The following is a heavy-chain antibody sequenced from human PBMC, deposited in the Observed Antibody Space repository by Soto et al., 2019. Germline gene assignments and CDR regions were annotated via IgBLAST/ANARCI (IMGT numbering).Heavy chain of an antibody. CDR2: IYWDDDK. Sequence: SGPTLVNPTQTLTLTCTFSGFSLTTGVGVGWIRQPPGKALEWLALIYWDDDKRYSPSLKTRLTITKDTSKNQVVLTMINMDPVDTATYYCAHRRAGVIFDYWGQGTLVTVSS. CDR1: GFSLTTGVG. CDR3: AHRRAGVIFDY. V-gene: IGHV2-5*02. D-gene: IGHD3-16*02. J-gene: IGHJ4*02.